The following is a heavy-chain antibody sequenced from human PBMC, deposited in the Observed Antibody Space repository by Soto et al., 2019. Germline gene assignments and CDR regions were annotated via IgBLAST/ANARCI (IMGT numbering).Heavy chain of an antibody. Sequence: QDQLVQSGAEVKKPGSSVKVSCKAFGGPFSSHPFSWVRQAPGQGLEWMGRIIPALGTTTCAQKFQGRVTITTDESVTPVYMELNSLRTEDTAVYYCATPDFADYWYFDLWGRGTLVTVSS. D-gene: IGHD4-17*01. V-gene: IGHV1-69*08. CDR3: ATPDFADYWYFDL. CDR1: GGPFSSHP. J-gene: IGHJ2*01. CDR2: IIPALGTT.